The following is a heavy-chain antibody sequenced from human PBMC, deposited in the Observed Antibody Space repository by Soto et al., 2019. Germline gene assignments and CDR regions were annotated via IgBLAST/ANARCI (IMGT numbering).Heavy chain of an antibody. CDR1: GGSISSGVYY. CDR2: IYYSGST. Sequence: SETLSRTWTVSGGSISSGVYYWSWIRQHPGKVLEWIGYIYYSGSTYYNPSLKSRVTISVDTSKNQFSLKLSSVTAADTAVYYCARFRRSGGDEYSSSFFDYWGQGTLVTVSS. V-gene: IGHV4-31*02. D-gene: IGHD6-6*01. J-gene: IGHJ4*02. CDR3: ARFRRSGGDEYSSSFFDY.